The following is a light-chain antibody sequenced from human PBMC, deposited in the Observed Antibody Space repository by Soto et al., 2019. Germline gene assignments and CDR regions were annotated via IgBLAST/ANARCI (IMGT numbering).Light chain of an antibody. CDR1: SSDVGGYNY. J-gene: IGLJ1*01. V-gene: IGLV2-14*01. Sequence: QSVLTQPASVSGSPGQAITISCPGASSDVGGYNYVSWYQQHPGKAPKVMIYEVSNRPSGVSNRFSGSKSGNTASLTISGLQAEDEADYYCSLYTSRSTFVFGTGTKVTAL. CDR3: SLYTSRSTFV. CDR2: EVS.